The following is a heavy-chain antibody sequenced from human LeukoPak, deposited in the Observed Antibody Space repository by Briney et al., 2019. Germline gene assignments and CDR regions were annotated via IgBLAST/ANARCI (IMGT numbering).Heavy chain of an antibody. CDR3: ARDRNYYGSGSYYNPYYYYGMDV. CDR2: INPDSGGT. V-gene: IGHV1-2*04. CDR1: GYTFTGYY. D-gene: IGHD3-10*01. Sequence: ASVKVSCKASGYTFTGYYMHWVRQAPGQGLEWKGWINPDSGGTNYAQKFQGWVTMTRDTSISTAYMELSRLRSDDTAVYYCARDRNYYGSGSYYNPYYYYGMDVWGQGTTVTVSS. J-gene: IGHJ6*02.